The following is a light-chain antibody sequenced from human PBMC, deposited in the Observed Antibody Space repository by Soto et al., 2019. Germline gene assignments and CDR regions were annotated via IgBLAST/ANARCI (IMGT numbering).Light chain of an antibody. V-gene: IGLV6-57*03. J-gene: IGLJ3*02. CDR2: EDN. Sequence: NFMLTQPHSVSESPGKTVTISCTRSSGSIASNYVQWYQQRPGSAPTTVIYEDNQRPSGVPDRFSGSIDSSSNSASLTISGLKTEDEADYYGQSYDSSNQVFGGGTKVTVL. CDR1: SGSIASNY. CDR3: QSYDSSNQV.